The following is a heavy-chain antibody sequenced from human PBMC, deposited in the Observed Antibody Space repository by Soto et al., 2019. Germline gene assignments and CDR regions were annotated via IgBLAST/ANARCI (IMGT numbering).Heavy chain of an antibody. V-gene: IGHV3-48*01. J-gene: IGHJ5*02. CDR2: ISSSGTTI. D-gene: IGHD2-15*01. CDR3: ARDGIWGPLDP. Sequence: GGSLRLSCAASGFTFSRHSMNWVRQAPGKGLEWVSYISSSGTTIYYADSVKGRFTISRDNAQNSLYLQMNSLRVEDTAVYYCARDGIWGPLDPWGQGTLVTVSS. CDR1: GFTFSRHS.